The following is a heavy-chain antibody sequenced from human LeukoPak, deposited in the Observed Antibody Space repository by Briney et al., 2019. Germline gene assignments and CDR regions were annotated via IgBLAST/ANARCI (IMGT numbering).Heavy chain of an antibody. Sequence: GGSLRLSCAASGFTFNSYAMSWVRQAPGKGLEWVSAITNSGGTTYYADSVKGRFTISRDNSKNTLYLQMNSLRAEDTAVYYCAKLYSYDELLDYWGQGTLVTVSS. CDR3: AKLYSYDELLDY. CDR2: ITNSGGTT. J-gene: IGHJ4*02. D-gene: IGHD5-18*01. V-gene: IGHV3-23*01. CDR1: GFTFNSYA.